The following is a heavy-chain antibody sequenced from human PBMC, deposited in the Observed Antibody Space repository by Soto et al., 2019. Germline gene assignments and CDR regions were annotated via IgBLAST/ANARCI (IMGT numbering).Heavy chain of an antibody. J-gene: IGHJ6*03. CDR1: GGSISSYY. CDR2: IYYSGST. D-gene: IGHD2-2*01. Sequence: SETLSLTCTVSGGSISSYYWSWIRQPPGKGLEWIGYIYYSGSTNYNPSLKSRVTISVDTSKNQFSLKLSSVTAADTAVYYCARAVYCSSTSCYLPYYYYYMDVWGKGTTVTVSS. CDR3: ARAVYCSSTSCYLPYYYYYMDV. V-gene: IGHV4-59*01.